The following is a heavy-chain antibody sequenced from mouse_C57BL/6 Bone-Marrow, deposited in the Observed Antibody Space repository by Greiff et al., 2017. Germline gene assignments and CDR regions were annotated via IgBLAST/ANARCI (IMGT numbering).Heavy chain of an antibody. CDR1: GYAFSSYW. J-gene: IGHJ4*01. V-gene: IGHV1-80*01. CDR3: ARPHFGSPRYAMDY. CDR2: IYPGDGDT. Sequence: LVESGAELVKPGASVKISCKASGYAFSSYWMNWVKQRPGKGLEWIGQIYPGDGDTNYNGKFKGKATLTADKSSSTAYMQLSSLTSEDSAVYFCARPHFGSPRYAMDYWGQGTSVTVSS. D-gene: IGHD4-1*01.